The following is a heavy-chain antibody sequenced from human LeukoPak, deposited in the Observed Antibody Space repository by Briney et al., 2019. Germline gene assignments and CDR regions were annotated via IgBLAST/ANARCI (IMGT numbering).Heavy chain of an antibody. Sequence: SETLSLTCTVSGGSISSYYWSWIRQPAGKGLEWIGRIYTSGSTNYNPSLKSRVTMSVDTSKNQFSLQLSSVTAADTAVYYCRGVRFGELFDYWGQGTLVTVSS. V-gene: IGHV4-4*07. D-gene: IGHD3-10*01. J-gene: IGHJ4*02. CDR3: RGVRFGELFDY. CDR2: IYTSGST. CDR1: GGSISSYY.